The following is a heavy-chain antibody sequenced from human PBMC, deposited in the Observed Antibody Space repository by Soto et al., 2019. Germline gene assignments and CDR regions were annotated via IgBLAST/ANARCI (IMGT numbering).Heavy chain of an antibody. CDR3: ARAPIRYCSSTSCYTPWGMDV. CDR2: IYTSGST. V-gene: IGHV4-4*07. CDR1: GGSISSYY. Sequence: ASETLSLTCTVSGGSISSYYWSWIRQPAGKGLEWIGRIYTSGSTNYNPSLKSRVTMSVDTSKNQFSLKLSSVTAADTAVYYCARAPIRYCSSTSCYTPWGMDVWGQGTTVTVSS. D-gene: IGHD2-2*02. J-gene: IGHJ6*02.